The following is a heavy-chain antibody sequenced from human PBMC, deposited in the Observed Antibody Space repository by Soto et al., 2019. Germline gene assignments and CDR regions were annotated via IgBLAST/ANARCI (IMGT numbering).Heavy chain of an antibody. V-gene: IGHV3-9*01. J-gene: IGHJ4*02. CDR3: AKGRLYWNYAFFDY. D-gene: IGHD1-7*01. Sequence: EVQLVESGGGLVQPGRSLRLSCAASGFTFDDYAMHWVRRAPGKGLEWFSGISWNSGSIGYADSVKGRFTISRDNAKNSLYLQMNSLRADDTALYYCAKGRLYWNYAFFDYWCQGTLVTVSS. CDR1: GFTFDDYA. CDR2: ISWNSGSI.